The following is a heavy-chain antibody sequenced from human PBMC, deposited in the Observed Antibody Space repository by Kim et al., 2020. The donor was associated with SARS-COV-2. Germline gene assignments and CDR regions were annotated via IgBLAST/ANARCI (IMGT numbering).Heavy chain of an antibody. CDR1: GGSFSGYY. D-gene: IGHD5-18*01. V-gene: IGHV4-34*01. Sequence: SETLSLTCAVYGGSFSGYYWSWIRQPPGKGLEWIGEINHSGSTNYNPSLKSRVTISVDTSKNQFSLKLSSVTAADTAVYYCARGLGYSYGPAPYYYYGMDVWGQGTTVTVSS. J-gene: IGHJ6*02. CDR2: INHSGST. CDR3: ARGLGYSYGPAPYYYYGMDV.